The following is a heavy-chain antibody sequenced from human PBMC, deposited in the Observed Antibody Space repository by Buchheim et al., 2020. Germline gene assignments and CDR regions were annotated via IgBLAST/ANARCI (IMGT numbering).Heavy chain of an antibody. CDR3: ARGDCTNGVCYRYRWFDP. D-gene: IGHD2-8*01. Sequence: QLQLQESGSGLVKPSQTLSLTCAVSGGSISSGGYSWSWIRPPPGKGLEWIGYIYHSGSTYYNPSLKSRVTISVDRSKNQFSLKLSSVTAADTAVYYCARGDCTNGVCYRYRWFDPWGQGTL. CDR2: IYHSGST. J-gene: IGHJ5*02. CDR1: GGSISSGGYS. V-gene: IGHV4-30-2*01.